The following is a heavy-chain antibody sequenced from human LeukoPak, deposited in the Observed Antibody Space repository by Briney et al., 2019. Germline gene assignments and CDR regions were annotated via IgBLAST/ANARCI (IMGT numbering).Heavy chain of an antibody. J-gene: IGHJ4*02. CDR2: ISWDGGST. D-gene: IGHD3-10*01. V-gene: IGHV3-43D*03. CDR1: GFTFDDYA. Sequence: PGGSLRLSCAASGFTFDDYAMHWVRQAPGKGLEWVSLISWDGGSTYYADSVEGRFTISRDNSKNSLYLQMNSLRAEDTALYYCAKDYYYGSGSYYNFPEFIDYWGQGTLVTVSS. CDR3: AKDYYYGSGSYYNFPEFIDY.